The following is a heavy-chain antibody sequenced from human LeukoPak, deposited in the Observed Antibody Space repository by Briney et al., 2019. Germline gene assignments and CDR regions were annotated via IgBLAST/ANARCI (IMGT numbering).Heavy chain of an antibody. Sequence: PGGSLRLSCAASGFTVSNNHMSWVRQASRKGLEWVSVIYSGGSTYYADSVKGRFTISRDNSKNTLYLQMNSLRAEDTAVYYCARIYSGSYSDYWGQGTLVTVSS. J-gene: IGHJ4*02. CDR3: ARIYSGSYSDY. CDR1: GFTVSNNH. CDR2: IYSGGST. D-gene: IGHD1-26*01. V-gene: IGHV3-53*01.